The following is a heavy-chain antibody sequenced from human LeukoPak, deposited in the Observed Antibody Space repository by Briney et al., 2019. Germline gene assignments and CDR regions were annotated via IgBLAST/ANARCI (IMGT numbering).Heavy chain of an antibody. CDR3: AKDSRGVDSSGYYYGYYYYGMDV. J-gene: IGHJ6*02. Sequence: PGGSLRLSCAASGFTFSSYAMNWVRQAPGKGLKWVSAISGSGGSTYYADSVKGRFTISRDNSKNTLYLQMNSLRAEDTAVHYCAKDSRGVDSSGYYYGYYYYGMDVWGQGTTVTVSS. CDR1: GFTFSSYA. CDR2: ISGSGGST. D-gene: IGHD3-22*01. V-gene: IGHV3-23*01.